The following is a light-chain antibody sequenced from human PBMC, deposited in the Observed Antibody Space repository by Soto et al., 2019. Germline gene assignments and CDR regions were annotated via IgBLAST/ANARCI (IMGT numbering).Light chain of an antibody. CDR2: DAS. J-gene: IGKJ1*01. CDR3: QQYNSYSPMT. CDR1: QSISSW. V-gene: IGKV1-5*01. Sequence: DIQMTQSPSTLSASVGDRVTLTCRASQSISSWLAWYQQKPGKAPKLLIYDASSLESGVPSRFSGSGSGTEFTLTISSLQPDDFATYYCQQYNSYSPMTFGQGTKVDIK.